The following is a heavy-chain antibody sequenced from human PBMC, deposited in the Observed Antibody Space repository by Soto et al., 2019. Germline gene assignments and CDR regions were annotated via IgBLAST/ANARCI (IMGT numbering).Heavy chain of an antibody. Sequence: QSGGSLRLSCAASGVIFSNVGMHWVRQAPGKGLEWLAIIWHDASNKYYADSVAGRFTISRDNSKNTLCLQMNGLRAEDTAVYYCAGGYVAVGAAPLEFWGQGTLVTVSS. V-gene: IGHV3-33*01. D-gene: IGHD2-15*01. CDR1: GVIFSNVG. CDR3: AGGYVAVGAAPLEF. CDR2: IWHDASNK. J-gene: IGHJ4*02.